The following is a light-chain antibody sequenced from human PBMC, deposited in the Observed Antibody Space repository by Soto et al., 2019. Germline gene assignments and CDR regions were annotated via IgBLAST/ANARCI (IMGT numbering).Light chain of an antibody. V-gene: IGKV3-20*01. CDR1: QSVTSGY. CDR3: QQYCSSPYT. J-gene: IGKJ2*01. CDR2: GES. Sequence: EIVLTQSPGTLSLSPGERATLSCRASQSVTSGYLAWFQQKPGQSPRLLIYGESNRATGIPDRFSGSGSGTDFTLTISRLEPEDFAVYYCQQYCSSPYTFGQGTKLEIK.